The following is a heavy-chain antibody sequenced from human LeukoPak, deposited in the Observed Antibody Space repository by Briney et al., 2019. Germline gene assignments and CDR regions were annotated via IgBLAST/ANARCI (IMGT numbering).Heavy chain of an antibody. V-gene: IGHV1-24*01. J-gene: IGHJ4*02. D-gene: IGHD3-16*02. CDR2: FDPEDGET. CDR3: VSVTEYDHLWGSYQHFDF. Sequence: ASVKVSCKVSGYTLTDLSIHWVRQAPGKGLEWMGGFDPEDGETIYAQKFQGRVTMTEDTSTDTAYMELSSLRSEDTAVYYCVSVTEYDHLWGSYQHFDFWGQGTLVTVSP. CDR1: GYTLTDLS.